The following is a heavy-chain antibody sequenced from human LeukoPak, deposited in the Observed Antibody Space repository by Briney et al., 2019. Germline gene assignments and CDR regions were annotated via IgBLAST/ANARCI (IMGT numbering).Heavy chain of an antibody. D-gene: IGHD6-13*01. CDR2: INHSGST. CDR1: GGSFSGYY. Sequence: SETLSLTCAVYGGSFSGYYWSWIRQPPGKGLEWIGEINHSGSTNYNPSLKSRVTISVDTSKNQLSLKLSSVTAADTAVYYCARRGQQLSFDYWGQGTLVTVSS. J-gene: IGHJ4*02. CDR3: ARRGQQLSFDY. V-gene: IGHV4-34*01.